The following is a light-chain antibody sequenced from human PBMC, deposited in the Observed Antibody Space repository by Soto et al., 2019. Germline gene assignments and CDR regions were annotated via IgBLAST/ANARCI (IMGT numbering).Light chain of an antibody. CDR1: QDITNH. J-gene: IGKJ4*01. CDR2: DAS. Sequence: DIQMTQSPSSLSASVGDRVTISCQASQDITNHLNWYQQKPGKAPKLLIYDASNLQTGVPSRFSGSGSGTDFTFTISGLQPEDIATFYCQQYDILLTFGGGTKVDIK. CDR3: QQYDILLT. V-gene: IGKV1-33*01.